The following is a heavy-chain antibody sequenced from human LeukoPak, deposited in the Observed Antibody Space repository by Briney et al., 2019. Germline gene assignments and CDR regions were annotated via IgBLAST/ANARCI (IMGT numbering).Heavy chain of an antibody. V-gene: IGHV3-7*03. Sequence: GGSLRLSYGASGFTFSSYWMSWVRQAPGKGLEWVANIKEDRSEKYYVDSVKGRFTISRDNSKNTLYVQMNSLTAEDTAIYYCAKATGNLGNWGQGTLVTVSS. J-gene: IGHJ4*02. CDR2: IKEDRSEK. CDR1: GFTFSSYW. D-gene: IGHD1-1*01. CDR3: AKATGNLGN.